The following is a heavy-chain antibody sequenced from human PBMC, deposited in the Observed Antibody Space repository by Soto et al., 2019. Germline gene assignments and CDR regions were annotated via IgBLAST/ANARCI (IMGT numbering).Heavy chain of an antibody. Sequence: ASVKVSCKASGGTFSSYAISWVRQAPGQRLEWMGWINAGNGNTKYSQKFQGRVTITRDTSASTAYMELSSLRSEDTAVYYCARDQGCSSTSCYTAYYYYYGMDVWGQGTTVTVSS. V-gene: IGHV1-3*01. CDR1: GGTFSSYA. CDR3: ARDQGCSSTSCYTAYYYYYGMDV. J-gene: IGHJ6*02. CDR2: INAGNGNT. D-gene: IGHD2-2*02.